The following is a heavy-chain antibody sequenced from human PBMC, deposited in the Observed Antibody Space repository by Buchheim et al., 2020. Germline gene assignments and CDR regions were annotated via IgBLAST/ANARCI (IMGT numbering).Heavy chain of an antibody. V-gene: IGHV3-30-3*01. CDR3: ARPPNLHRLRWDAFDI. J-gene: IGHJ3*02. CDR2: ISYDGSNK. CDR1: GFTFSSYA. Sequence: QVQLVESGGGVVQPGRSLRLSCAASGFTFSSYAMHWVRQAPGKGLEWVAVISYDGSNKYYADSVKGRFTISRDNSKNTLYLQMNSLRAEDTAVYYCARPPNLHRLRWDAFDIWGQGT. D-gene: IGHD4-23*01.